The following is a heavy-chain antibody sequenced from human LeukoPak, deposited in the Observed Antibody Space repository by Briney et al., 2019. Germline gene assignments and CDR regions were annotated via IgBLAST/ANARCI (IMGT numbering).Heavy chain of an antibody. V-gene: IGHV4-39*01. CDR2: IYYSGST. Sequence: SQTLSLTCTVAGGSISSISYHWGWIRQPPGKGLEWIGSIYYSGSTYYNPSLKSRVTISVDTSKNQFSLKLSSVTAADTAVYYCAAGYYYDSSGYPWDYWGQGTLVTVSS. D-gene: IGHD3-22*01. J-gene: IGHJ4*02. CDR1: GGSISSISYH. CDR3: AAGYYYDSSGYPWDY.